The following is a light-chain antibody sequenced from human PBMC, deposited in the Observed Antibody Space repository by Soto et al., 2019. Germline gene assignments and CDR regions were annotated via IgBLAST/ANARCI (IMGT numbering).Light chain of an antibody. CDR3: CSFAGSNSWV. Sequence: QSALTQPASVSGSSGQSITISCTGSSSDVGTYDLVSWYQHHPGAAPKLMIYEATRRPSGISNRFSGSKSGNTASLTISGLQAEDEADYYCCSFAGSNSWVFGGGTKLTVL. V-gene: IGLV2-23*01. CDR1: SSDVGTYDL. J-gene: IGLJ3*02. CDR2: EAT.